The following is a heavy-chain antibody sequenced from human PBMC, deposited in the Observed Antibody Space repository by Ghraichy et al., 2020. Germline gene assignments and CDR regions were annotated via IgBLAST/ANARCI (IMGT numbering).Heavy chain of an antibody. CDR1: GFTFSSYA. CDR3: AKDQSMITFGGVIPFFDY. D-gene: IGHD3-16*02. Sequence: GGSLRLSCAASGFTFSSYAMSWVRQAPGKGLEWVSAISGSGGSTYYADSVKGRFTISRDNSKNTLYLQINSLRAEDTAVYYCAKDQSMITFGGVIPFFDYWGQGTLVTVSS. CDR2: ISGSGGST. V-gene: IGHV3-23*01. J-gene: IGHJ4*02.